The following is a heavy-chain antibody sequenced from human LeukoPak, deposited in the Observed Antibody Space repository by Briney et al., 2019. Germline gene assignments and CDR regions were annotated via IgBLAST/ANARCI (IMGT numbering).Heavy chain of an antibody. CDR3: ARDRPKDSSGCYYARHSTPLDY. CDR1: GFTFSSYA. Sequence: GRSLRLSCAASGFTFSSYAMHWVRQAPGKGLEWVAVISYDGSNKYYADSVKGRFTISRDNSKNTLYLQMNSLRAEDTAVYYCARDRPKDSSGCYYARHSTPLDYWGQGTLVTVSS. J-gene: IGHJ4*02. CDR2: ISYDGSNK. D-gene: IGHD3-22*01. V-gene: IGHV3-30-3*01.